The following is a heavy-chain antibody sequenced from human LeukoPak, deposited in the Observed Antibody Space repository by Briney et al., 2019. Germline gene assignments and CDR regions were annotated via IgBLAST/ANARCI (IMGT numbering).Heavy chain of an antibody. D-gene: IGHD3-10*01. CDR3: TVLGGRDAFEN. CDR2: IRSKANGYTT. J-gene: IGHJ3*02. CDR1: GFVFSGSA. V-gene: IGHV3-73*01. Sequence: GGSLRLSCAASGFVFSGSAMHRVRQASGKGLESVGRIRSKANGYTTAYAASVKGRFIISRDDSKNTAYLQMNGLKTEDTAVYYCTVLGGRDAFENWGQGTMVTVSS.